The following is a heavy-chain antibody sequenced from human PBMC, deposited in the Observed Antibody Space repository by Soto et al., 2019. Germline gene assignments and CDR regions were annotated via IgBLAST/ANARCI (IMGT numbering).Heavy chain of an antibody. D-gene: IGHD3-10*01. CDR2: ISGSGGST. Sequence: PGGSLRLSCAASGFTFSSYAMSWVRQAPGKGLEWVSAISGSGGSTYYADSVKGRFTISRDNSKDTLYLQMNSLRAEDTAVYYCANPSVPERPFGYWGQGTLVTVSS. V-gene: IGHV3-23*01. J-gene: IGHJ4*02. CDR1: GFTFSSYA. CDR3: ANPSVPERPFGY.